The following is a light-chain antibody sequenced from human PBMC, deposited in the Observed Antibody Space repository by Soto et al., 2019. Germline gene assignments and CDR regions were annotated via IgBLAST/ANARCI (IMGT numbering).Light chain of an antibody. J-gene: IGKJ1*01. Sequence: DIQMTQSPSTLSASVGDRVTITCRASQSISSWLAWYQQKPGKAPKLLIYKASSFESGVPSRFSGSGSGTEFTLTISSLQPDDFATYYCQQYNSYSPRTFGQGTKVEIK. V-gene: IGKV1-5*03. CDR3: QQYNSYSPRT. CDR2: KAS. CDR1: QSISSW.